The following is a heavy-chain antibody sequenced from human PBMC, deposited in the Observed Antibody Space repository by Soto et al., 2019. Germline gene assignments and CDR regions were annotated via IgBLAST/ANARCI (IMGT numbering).Heavy chain of an antibody. CDR1: GYTFTSYG. CDR3: ASGCDGDY. D-gene: IGHD5-12*01. V-gene: IGHV1-18*01. CDR2: ISTHNGNT. J-gene: IGHJ4*02. Sequence: QVQLVQSGAEVKKPGASVKVSCKASGYTFTSYGISWVRQAPGQGLEWMGWISTHNGNTDYALKLQGRVTMTTDTSPTTAYMELRSLRDDDAAEYYCASGCDGDYWCEGTRVIDSS.